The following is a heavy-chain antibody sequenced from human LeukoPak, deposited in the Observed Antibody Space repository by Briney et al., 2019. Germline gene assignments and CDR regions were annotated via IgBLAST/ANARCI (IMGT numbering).Heavy chain of an antibody. Sequence: PGGAVRLSCAASGFTFSSYEMNWVRQAPGKGLEGVSYISSSGSTIYYADSVKGRFTISRDNAKNSLYLQMNSLRAEDTAVYYCARIPFSEYYFVYWGQGTLVTVSS. J-gene: IGHJ4*02. V-gene: IGHV3-48*03. D-gene: IGHD2-21*01. CDR1: GFTFSSYE. CDR3: ARIPFSEYYFVY. CDR2: ISSSGSTI.